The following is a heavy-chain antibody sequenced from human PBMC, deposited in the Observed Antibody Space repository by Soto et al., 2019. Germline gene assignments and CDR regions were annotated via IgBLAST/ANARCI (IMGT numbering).Heavy chain of an antibody. J-gene: IGHJ6*02. V-gene: IGHV1-69*13. CDR2: IIPISGTT. D-gene: IGHD2-8*01. CDR1: GDVFRSYG. Sequence: ASVKVSCRASGDVFRSYGINWVRQAPGQGLEWMGGIIPISGTTNYAQKFQGRVAITADESTDTVYMELSRLRSEDTAVYFCARVRCFNGLCHTADYGMDVWGQGTTVTVSS. CDR3: ARVRCFNGLCHTADYGMDV.